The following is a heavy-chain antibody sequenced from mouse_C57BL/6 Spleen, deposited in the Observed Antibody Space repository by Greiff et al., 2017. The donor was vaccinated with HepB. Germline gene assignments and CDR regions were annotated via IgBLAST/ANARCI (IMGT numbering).Heavy chain of an antibody. CDR1: GYSITSGYY. D-gene: IGHD2-3*01. J-gene: IGHJ3*01. CDR3: AREDGYYALFAY. CDR2: ISYDGSN. V-gene: IGHV3-6*01. Sequence: QSGPGLVKPSQSLSLTCSVTGYSITSGYYWNWIRQFPGNKLEWMGYISYDGSNNYNPSLKNRISITRDTSKNQFFLKLNSVTTEDTATYYCAREDGYYALFAYWGQGTGHCLC.